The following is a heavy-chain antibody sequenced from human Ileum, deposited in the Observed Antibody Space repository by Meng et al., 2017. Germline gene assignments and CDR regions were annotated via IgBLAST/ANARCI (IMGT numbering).Heavy chain of an antibody. Sequence: VDLQPWGAGLLKPSETLSLTCAGYGGSFSCYYWSWIRQPPGKGLEWIGEINHSGSTNYNPSLKSRVTISVDTSKNQFSLKLSSVTAADTAVYYCSRTSYYDNSGYYPGWGQGTLVTVSS. J-gene: IGHJ4*02. D-gene: IGHD3-22*01. CDR2: INHSGST. CDR1: GGSFSCYY. CDR3: SRTSYYDNSGYYPG. V-gene: IGHV4-34*01.